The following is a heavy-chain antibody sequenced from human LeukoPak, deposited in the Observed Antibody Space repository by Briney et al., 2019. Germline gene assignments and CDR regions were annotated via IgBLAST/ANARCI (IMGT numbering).Heavy chain of an antibody. V-gene: IGHV4-59*12. CDR2: IYYSGST. CDR1: GGSISIYY. D-gene: IGHD3-22*01. J-gene: IGHJ4*02. CDR3: ARAQETYYYDSSGSQGFDY. Sequence: SETLSLTCTVSGGSISIYYWSWIRQPPGKGLEWIGYIYYSGSTYYNPSLKSRVTISVDTSKNQFSLKLSSVTAADTAVYYCARAQETYYYDSSGSQGFDYWGQGTLVTVSS.